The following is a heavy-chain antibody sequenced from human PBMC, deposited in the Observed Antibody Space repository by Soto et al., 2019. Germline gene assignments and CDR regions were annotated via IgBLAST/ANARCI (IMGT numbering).Heavy chain of an antibody. CDR1: GFTFSRDG. Sequence: GGSLRLSCAASGFTFSRDGMSWVRQAPGKGLEWVSLVTDNGRSTYYADSVKGRFTISRDNTKNTLFLQMNSPRAEDTAVYYCAKERATTTAFDYWGQGALVTVSS. CDR3: AKERATTTAFDY. V-gene: IGHV3-23*01. CDR2: VTDNGRST. D-gene: IGHD4-17*01. J-gene: IGHJ4*02.